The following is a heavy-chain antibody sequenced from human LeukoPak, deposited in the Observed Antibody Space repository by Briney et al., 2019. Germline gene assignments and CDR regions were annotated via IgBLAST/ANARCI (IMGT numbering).Heavy chain of an antibody. D-gene: IGHD3-10*01. V-gene: IGHV3-48*01. Sequence: GGSLRLSCAASGFTFCSYSMNWVRQAPGKGLEWVSYINSSSSTIYYADSVKGRFTISRDNAKNSLYLQMNSLRAEDTAVYYCASRYYYGSGSYPMAGYWGQGTLVTVSS. CDR1: GFTFCSYS. CDR2: INSSSSTI. CDR3: ASRYYYGSGSYPMAGY. J-gene: IGHJ4*02.